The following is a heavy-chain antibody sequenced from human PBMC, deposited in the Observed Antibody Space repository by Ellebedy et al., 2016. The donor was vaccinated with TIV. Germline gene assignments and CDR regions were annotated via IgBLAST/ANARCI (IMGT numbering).Heavy chain of an antibody. J-gene: IGHJ4*02. D-gene: IGHD5-18*01. CDR3: APLYEHPTAMVQGY. CDR1: GFTFSSYA. CDR2: ISGSGGST. Sequence: GGSLRLSXAASGFTFSSYAMSWVRQAPGKGLEWVSAISGSGGSTYYADSVKGRFTISRDNSKNTLYLQMNSLRAEDTAVYYCAPLYEHPTAMVQGYWGQGTLVTVSS. V-gene: IGHV3-23*01.